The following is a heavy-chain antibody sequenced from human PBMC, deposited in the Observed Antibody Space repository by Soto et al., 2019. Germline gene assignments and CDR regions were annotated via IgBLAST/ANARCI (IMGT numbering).Heavy chain of an antibody. CDR2: ISWNSGSI. CDR3: AKAGITGTTFNWFDP. CDR1: GFTFDVYA. Sequence: EVQLVESGGGLVQPGRSLRLSCAASGFTFDVYAMHWVRQAPGKGLEWVSGISWNSGSIGYADSVKGRFTISRDNAKNSLYLQMNSLRAEDTALYYCAKAGITGTTFNWFDPWGQGTLVTVSS. D-gene: IGHD1-7*01. V-gene: IGHV3-9*01. J-gene: IGHJ5*02.